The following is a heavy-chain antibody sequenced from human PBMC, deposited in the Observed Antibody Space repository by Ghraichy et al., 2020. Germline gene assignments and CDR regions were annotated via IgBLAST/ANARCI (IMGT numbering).Heavy chain of an antibody. D-gene: IGHD2-2*01. CDR2: IWDDGTKK. Sequence: GGSLILSCAASGFTFRKSGMHWVRQAPGKGLEWVAVIWDDGTKKYYGDSAEGRFIISRDNSKNTLYLEVGSLRAEDTAVYYCARDPGRDAPMDPWGQGVLVTVSS. CDR1: GFTFRKSG. CDR3: ARDPGRDAPMDP. J-gene: IGHJ5*02. V-gene: IGHV3-33*01.